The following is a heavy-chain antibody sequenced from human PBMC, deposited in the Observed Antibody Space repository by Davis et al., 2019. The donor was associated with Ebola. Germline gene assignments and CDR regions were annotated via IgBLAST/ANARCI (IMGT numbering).Heavy chain of an antibody. CDR1: GFTFSSYA. V-gene: IGHV3-64D*06. CDR3: VKDRHCSSTSCSDAFDI. J-gene: IGHJ3*02. D-gene: IGHD2-2*01. CDR2: VRSSGSTT. Sequence: GGSLRLSCSASGFTFSSYAMHWVRQAPGKGLEYVSVVRSSGSTTYYADSVKGRFTISRDNSKNTLYLQMSSLRPEDTAIYYCVKDRHCSSTSCSDAFDIWGQGTLVTVSS.